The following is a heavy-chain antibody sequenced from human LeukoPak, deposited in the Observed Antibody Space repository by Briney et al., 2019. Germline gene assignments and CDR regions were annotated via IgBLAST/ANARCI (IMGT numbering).Heavy chain of an antibody. Sequence: SVKVSCKASGGTFSSYAISWVRQAPGQGLEWMGGIIPIFGTANYAQKFQGRVTITADESTSTACMELSSLRSEDTAVYYCARDLRTTVTRVQDNWFDPWGQGTLVTVSS. V-gene: IGHV1-69*13. J-gene: IGHJ5*02. D-gene: IGHD4-17*01. CDR3: ARDLRTTVTRVQDNWFDP. CDR1: GGTFSSYA. CDR2: IIPIFGTA.